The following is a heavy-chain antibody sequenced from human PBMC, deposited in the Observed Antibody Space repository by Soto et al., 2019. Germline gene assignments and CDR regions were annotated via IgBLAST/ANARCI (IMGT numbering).Heavy chain of an antibody. V-gene: IGHV1-18*04. D-gene: IGHD3-10*01. J-gene: IGHJ5*02. CDR2: ISVYNGDT. Sequence: QVQLVQSGAEVKKPGASVKVSCKASGYTFTSYGIDWVRQAPGQGLEWMGWISVYNGDTNYAQKFQGTVTMAADTSTSTPYMELRSLRSDDTAVYYCARDRPRGYYSSCLFDPWGQGTQVTVSS. CDR3: ARDRPRGYYSSCLFDP. CDR1: GYTFTSYG.